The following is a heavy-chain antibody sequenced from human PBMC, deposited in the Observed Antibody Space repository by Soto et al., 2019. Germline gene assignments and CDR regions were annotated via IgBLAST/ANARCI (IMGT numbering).Heavy chain of an antibody. CDR1: GGSFSGYY. CDR2: VNHSGST. CDR3: AGTGPTYGFDV. D-gene: IGHD2-8*02. V-gene: IGHV4-34*01. Sequence: QVQLQQWGAGLLKPSETLSLTCAVYGGSFSGYYWSWIRQPPGKGLEWIGEVNHSGSTTYNSSLNGRVTISVDTASNQFSLWLASATAAGTAVYFCAGTGPTYGFDVWGQGTLVIVSS. J-gene: IGHJ3*01.